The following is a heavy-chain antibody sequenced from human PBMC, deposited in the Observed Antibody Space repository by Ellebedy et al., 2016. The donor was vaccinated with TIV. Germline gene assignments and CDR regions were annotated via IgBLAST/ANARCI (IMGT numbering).Heavy chain of an antibody. V-gene: IGHV3-7*01. CDR2: IKQDGSEK. J-gene: IGHJ4*02. CDR1: GFTFSSYW. CDR3: ARDRASWDYYDSSGYHDY. D-gene: IGHD3-22*01. Sequence: GESLKISXAASGFTFSSYWMSWVRQAPGKGLEWVANIKQDGSEKYYVDSVKGRFTISRDNAKNSLYLQMNSLRAEDTAVYYCARDRASWDYYDSSGYHDYWGQGTLVTVSS.